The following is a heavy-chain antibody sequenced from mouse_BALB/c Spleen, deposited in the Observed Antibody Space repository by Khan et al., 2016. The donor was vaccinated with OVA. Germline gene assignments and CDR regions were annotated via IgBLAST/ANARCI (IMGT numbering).Heavy chain of an antibody. J-gene: IGHJ2*01. CDR1: GYSFTGYF. V-gene: IGHV1-20*01. CDR2: INPHIGET. D-gene: IGHD2-13*01. CDR3: TRIYHGDFDY. Sequence: VQLQQSGPELVKPGASVKISCKASGYSFTGYFMNWVMQSHGKSLEWIGRINPHIGETFYNQKFKGKATLTVDESSSTAHMELRSLTSEDSAVYYCTRIYHGDFDYWGQGTTLTVSS.